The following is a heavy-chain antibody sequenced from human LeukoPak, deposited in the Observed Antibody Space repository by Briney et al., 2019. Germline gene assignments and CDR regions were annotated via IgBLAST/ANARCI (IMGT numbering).Heavy chain of an antibody. Sequence: SETLSLTCTVSGGSISSSSYYWGWIRQPPGKGLEWIGSIYNSGNTYYNPSLKSRVTISVDTSKNQFSLKLSSVTAADTAVYYCARGGGAQINDAFDIWGQGTMVTVSS. CDR1: GGSISSSSYY. D-gene: IGHD1-26*01. CDR3: ARGGGAQINDAFDI. CDR2: IYNSGNT. V-gene: IGHV4-39*07. J-gene: IGHJ3*02.